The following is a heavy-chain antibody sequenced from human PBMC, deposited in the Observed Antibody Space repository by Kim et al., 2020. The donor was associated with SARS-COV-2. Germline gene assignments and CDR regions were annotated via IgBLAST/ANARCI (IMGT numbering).Heavy chain of an antibody. CDR2: ISGSSDHT. J-gene: IGHJ3*02. CDR1: GFTFTNYA. D-gene: IGHD3-16*01. CDR3: AKGMWGRLSQLDT. V-gene: IGHV3-23*01. Sequence: GGSLRLSCVGSGFTFTNYAMTWVRLAPGKGLEWISGISGSSDHTHYEDFVKGRFTISRDNSKNTLYLHMDSLRVADTATYYCAKGMWGRLSQLDTWGQGT.